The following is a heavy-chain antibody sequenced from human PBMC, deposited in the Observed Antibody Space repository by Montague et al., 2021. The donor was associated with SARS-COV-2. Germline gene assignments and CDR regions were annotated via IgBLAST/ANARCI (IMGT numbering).Heavy chain of an antibody. CDR3: ASGGIVGATWGAFDI. J-gene: IGHJ3*02. Sequence: SLRLSCAASGFTFSSYAMHWVRQAPGKGLEWVAVISYDGSNKYYADSVKGRFTISRDNSKNTLYLQMNSLRAEDTAVYYCASGGIVGATWGAFDIWGQGTMGTVSS. CDR2: ISYDGSNK. CDR1: GFTFSSYA. D-gene: IGHD1-26*01. V-gene: IGHV3-30*04.